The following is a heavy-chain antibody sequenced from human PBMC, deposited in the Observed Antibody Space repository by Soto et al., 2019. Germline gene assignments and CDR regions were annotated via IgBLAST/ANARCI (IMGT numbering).Heavy chain of an antibody. CDR3: AFGTWSADNVDI. Sequence: QVHLVQSGAEVKKPGSSVKVSCKASGGTFNTYTLIWVRQAPGQGLEWMGRIIPFLSITNSVQNFQDRVTNTADKSTSTAYMKLTSLRSDDTAVYYCAFGTWSADNVDIWGQGTMVTVSS. CDR2: IIPFLSIT. V-gene: IGHV1-69*02. CDR1: GGTFNTYT. D-gene: IGHD6-13*01. J-gene: IGHJ3*02.